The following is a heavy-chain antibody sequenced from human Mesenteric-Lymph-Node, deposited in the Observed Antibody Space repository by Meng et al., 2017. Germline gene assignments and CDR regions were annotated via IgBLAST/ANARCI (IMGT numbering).Heavy chain of an antibody. V-gene: IGHV1-18*01. CDR2: ISAYNGNT. CDR3: ARDVGRGVATPEYYYYGMDV. J-gene: IGHJ6*01. Sequence: GESLKISCKASGYTFTSYGISWVRQAPGQGLEWMGWISAYNGNTNYAQKLQGRVTMTTDTSTSTAYMELRSLRSDDTAVYYCARDVGRGVATPEYYYYGMDVCGQGITVTVSS. CDR1: GYTFTSYG. D-gene: IGHD5-12*01.